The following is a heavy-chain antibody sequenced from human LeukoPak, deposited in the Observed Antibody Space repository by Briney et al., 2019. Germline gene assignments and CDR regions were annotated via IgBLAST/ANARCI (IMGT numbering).Heavy chain of an antibody. D-gene: IGHD2-2*01. CDR1: GFTFSNAW. CDR2: INHSGST. CDR3: ARPHRPDDIVVVPAAWYAFDI. J-gene: IGHJ3*02. Sequence: GSLRLSCAASGFTFSNAWMSWIRQPPGKGLEWIGEINHSGSTNYNPSLKSRVTISVDTSKNQFSLKLSSVTAEDTAVYYCARPHRPDDIVVVPAAWYAFDIWGQGTMVTVSS. V-gene: IGHV4-34*01.